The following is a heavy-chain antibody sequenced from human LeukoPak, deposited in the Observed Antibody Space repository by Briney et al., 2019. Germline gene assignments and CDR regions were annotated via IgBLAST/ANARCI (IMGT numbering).Heavy chain of an antibody. CDR3: ARLAAASPGY. V-gene: IGHV3-30*10. CDR1: GFPFVAYA. D-gene: IGHD3-16*01. CDR2: ISSDATNK. Sequence: GGSLRLSCATSGFPFVAYALHWVRQAPGKGLEWVAVISSDATNKYYMDPVKGRFTISRDNSKNTLYLQMDSLRLEDTAVYYCARLAAASPGYWGQGTLVTVSS. J-gene: IGHJ4*02.